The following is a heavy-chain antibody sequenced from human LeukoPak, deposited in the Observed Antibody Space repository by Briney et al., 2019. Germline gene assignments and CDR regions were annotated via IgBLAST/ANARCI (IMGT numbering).Heavy chain of an antibody. D-gene: IGHD1-1*01. CDR1: GYTFTGYY. V-gene: IGHV1-2*06. J-gene: IGHJ5*02. CDR2: INPNSGGT. CDR3: ARDPANWNLGDNWFDP. Sequence: ASVKVSCKASGYTFTGYYMHWVRQAPGQGLGWMGRINPNSGGTNYAQKFQGRVTMTRDTSISTAYVELSRLRSDDTAVYYCARDPANWNLGDNWFDPWGQGTLVTVSS.